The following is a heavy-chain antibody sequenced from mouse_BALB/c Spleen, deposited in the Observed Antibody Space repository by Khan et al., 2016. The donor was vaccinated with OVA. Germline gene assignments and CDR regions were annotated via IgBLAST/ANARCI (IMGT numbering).Heavy chain of an antibody. CDR2: ISDGGSYT. V-gene: IGHV5-4*02. J-gene: IGHJ3*01. Sequence: EVELVESGGGLVKPGGSLKLSCAASGFTFSDYYMYWVRQTPEKRLEWVATISDGGSYTYYPDSVKGRFTISRDNAKNNLYLQMSSLKSEDTAMYYCSGSGYGYDGGGAWFAYWGQGTLVTVSA. D-gene: IGHD2-14*01. CDR1: GFTFSDYY. CDR3: SGSGYGYDGGGAWFAY.